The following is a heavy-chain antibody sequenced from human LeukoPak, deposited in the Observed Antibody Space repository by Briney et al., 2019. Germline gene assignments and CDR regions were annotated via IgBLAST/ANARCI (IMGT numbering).Heavy chain of an antibody. Sequence: ASVKVSCKASGYTFTGYYMHWVRQAPGQGLEWMGWINPNSGGTNYAQKFQGRVTMTRDTSISTAYMELSRLRPDDTAVYYCARDGVDYYDSSGYDENFDYWGQGTLVTVSS. J-gene: IGHJ4*02. V-gene: IGHV1-2*02. CDR3: ARDGVDYYDSSGYDENFDY. CDR1: GYTFTGYY. D-gene: IGHD3-22*01. CDR2: INPNSGGT.